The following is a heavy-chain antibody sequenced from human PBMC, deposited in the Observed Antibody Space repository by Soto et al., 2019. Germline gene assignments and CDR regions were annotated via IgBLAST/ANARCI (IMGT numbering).Heavy chain of an antibody. CDR2: INTNTGNP. Sequence: QVQLVQSGSELKKPGASVKVSCKASGYTFTSYAMNWVRQAPGQGLEWMGWINTNTGNPTYAQGFTGRFVFSLDTSVSTAYLRICSLKAEDPAVYYCARGGGGSSSWYLEYNWFDPWGQGTLVTVSS. J-gene: IGHJ5*02. CDR3: ARGGGGSSSWYLEYNWFDP. V-gene: IGHV7-4-1*01. CDR1: GYTFTSYA. D-gene: IGHD6-13*01.